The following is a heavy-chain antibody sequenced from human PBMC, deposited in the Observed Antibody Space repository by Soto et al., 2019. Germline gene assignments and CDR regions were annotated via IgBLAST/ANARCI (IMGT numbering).Heavy chain of an antibody. V-gene: IGHV1-2*02. CDR2: INPNSGGT. D-gene: IGHD3-22*01. CDR1: GYTFTGYY. CDR3: ARRGYDSSGYYGDWFDP. J-gene: IGHJ5*02. Sequence: QVQLVQSGAEVKKPGASVKVSCKASGYTFTGYYMHWVRQAPGQGLEWMGWINPNSGGTNYAQKFQGRVTMTRDTSISTAYVELSRLRSEDTAVYYCARRGYDSSGYYGDWFDPWGQGTLVTVSS.